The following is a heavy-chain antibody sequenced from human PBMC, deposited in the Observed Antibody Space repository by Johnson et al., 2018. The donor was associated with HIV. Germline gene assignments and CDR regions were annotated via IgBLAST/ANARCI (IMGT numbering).Heavy chain of an antibody. CDR1: GFTFSSYP. V-gene: IGHV3-30*04. CDR3: TTAIVIDAFDI. Sequence: QVQLVESGGGVVQPGRSLRLSCAASGFTFSSYPMHWVRQAPGKGLEWVAVISFDGTNKYYADSVRGRFTISRDNSKKTLYLQMNSLRTEDTAVYYCTTAIVIDAFDIWGQGTMVTVSS. CDR2: ISFDGTNK. J-gene: IGHJ3*02. D-gene: IGHD3-16*02.